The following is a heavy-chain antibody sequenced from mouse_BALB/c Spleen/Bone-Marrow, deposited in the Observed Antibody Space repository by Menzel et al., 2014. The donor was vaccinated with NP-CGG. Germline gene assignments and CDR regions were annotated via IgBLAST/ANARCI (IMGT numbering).Heavy chain of an antibody. V-gene: IGHV5-6*01. Sequence: EVMLVESGGDLVKPGGSLKLSCAASGFTFSSYGMSWVRQTPDKRLEWVATISSGGSYTYYPDSVKGRFTISRDNAKNTLYLQMSSLKSEDTAMYHCARLGRDYFDYWGQGTTLTVSS. CDR1: GFTFSSYG. CDR2: ISSGGSYT. D-gene: IGHD4-1*01. J-gene: IGHJ2*01. CDR3: ARLGRDYFDY.